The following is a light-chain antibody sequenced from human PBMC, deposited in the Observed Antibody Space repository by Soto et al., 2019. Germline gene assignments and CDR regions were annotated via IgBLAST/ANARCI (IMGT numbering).Light chain of an antibody. CDR3: QKYGNSPIT. Sequence: EIVMTHSPATLSVSPVEIATLSCMASQSVSNNYLAWYQQKPGQAPRLLIYGASNRATGIPDRFSGSGSGTDFTLTISRLEPEDFAVYYCQKYGNSPITFGQGTRREIK. V-gene: IGKV3-20*01. CDR1: QSVSNNY. J-gene: IGKJ5*01. CDR2: GAS.